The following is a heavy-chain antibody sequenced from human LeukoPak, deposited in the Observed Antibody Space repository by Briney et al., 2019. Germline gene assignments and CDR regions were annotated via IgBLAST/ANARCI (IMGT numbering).Heavy chain of an antibody. CDR3: ARGNRLYSSSWSSLAFDI. Sequence: ASVKVSCKASGYTFTRYDINWVRQATGQGLEGMGWVNPNSAYTGYAQKFQGRVTMTRDTSIGTAYMEVSSLRAEDTAVYYCARGNRLYSSSWSSLAFDIWGRGTMVTVSS. CDR2: VNPNSAYT. J-gene: IGHJ3*02. CDR1: GYTFTRYD. D-gene: IGHD6-13*01. V-gene: IGHV1-8*01.